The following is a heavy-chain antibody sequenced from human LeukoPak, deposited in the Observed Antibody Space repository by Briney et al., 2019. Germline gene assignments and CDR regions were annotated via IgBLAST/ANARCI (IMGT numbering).Heavy chain of an antibody. V-gene: IGHV3-23*01. Sequence: KSGGSLRLSCAASGFTFSSYAMSWVRQAPGKGLEWVSAISGSGGSTYYADSVKGRFTISRDNSKSTLYLQMNSLRAEDTAVYYCAKDELLWFGEFDWGQGTLVTVSS. J-gene: IGHJ4*02. CDR2: ISGSGGST. D-gene: IGHD3-10*01. CDR1: GFTFSSYA. CDR3: AKDELLWFGEFD.